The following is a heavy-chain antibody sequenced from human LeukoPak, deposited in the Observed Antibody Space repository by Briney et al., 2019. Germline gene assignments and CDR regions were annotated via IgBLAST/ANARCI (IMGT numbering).Heavy chain of an antibody. CDR2: INHSGST. J-gene: IGHJ6*02. V-gene: IGHV4-34*01. D-gene: IGHD1-1*01. CDR3: ARDGRPGTTFNYYYYYGMDV. CDR1: GGSFSGYY. Sequence: SETLSLTCAVYGGSFSGYYWSWIRQPPGKGLEWIGEINHSGSTNYNPSLKSRVTISVDTSKNQFSLKLSSVTAADTAVYYCARDGRPGTTFNYYYYYGMDVWGQGTTVTVSS.